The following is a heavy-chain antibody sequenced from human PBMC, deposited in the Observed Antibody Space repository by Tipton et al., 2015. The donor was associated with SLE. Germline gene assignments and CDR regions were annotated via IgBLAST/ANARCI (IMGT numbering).Heavy chain of an antibody. CDR2: IYSSGKT. CDR3: ATKEARAAVGYFDD. D-gene: IGHD6-13*01. Sequence: TLSLTCTVSGDSVTSIWYYWTWIRQSAEKGLEWVGQIYSSGKTHYNPPLASRLTMSVDTSKNQFSLDLRSVTAEDTAVYYCATKEARAAVGYFDDWGQGRLVTVSS. J-gene: IGHJ4*02. V-gene: IGHV4-61*09. CDR1: GDSVTSIWYY.